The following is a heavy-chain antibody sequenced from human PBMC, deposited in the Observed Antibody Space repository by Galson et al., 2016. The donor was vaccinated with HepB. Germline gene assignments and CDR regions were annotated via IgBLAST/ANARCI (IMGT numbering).Heavy chain of an antibody. CDR2: IFYRGNT. V-gene: IGHV4-31*03. J-gene: IGHJ6*02. CDR3: ARDGGDFRPGYFYGMDV. CDR1: GGAINGGDYY. Sequence: TLSLTCTVSGGAINGGDYYWTWIRQHPGKGLEWIGYIFYRGNTYYNPSLRSRVTISLDTSMNQFSLKLSSVTAADTAVYYCARDGGDFRPGYFYGMDVWGQGTTVAVSS. D-gene: IGHD2-21*02.